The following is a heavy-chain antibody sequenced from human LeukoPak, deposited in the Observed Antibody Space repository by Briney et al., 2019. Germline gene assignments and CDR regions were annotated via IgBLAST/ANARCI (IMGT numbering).Heavy chain of an antibody. CDR1: GFTFSSYSMN. J-gene: IGHJ6*03. V-gene: IGHV4-39*01. Sequence: GSLRLSCAASGFTFSSYSMNWVRQAPGKGLEWIGSIHYSGSTYYNPSLKSRVTISIDTSKNQFSLKLSSVTAADTAVYYCARHPDYYYYYMDVWGKGTTVTISS. CDR3: ARHPDYYYYYMDV. CDR2: IHYSGST.